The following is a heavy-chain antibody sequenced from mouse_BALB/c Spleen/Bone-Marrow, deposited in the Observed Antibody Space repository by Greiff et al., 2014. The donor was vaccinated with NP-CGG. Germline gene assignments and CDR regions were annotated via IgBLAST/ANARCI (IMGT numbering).Heavy chain of an antibody. CDR1: GSTFTDYY. CDR3: VRDQGRVLFDY. CDR2: IRNKANGYTT. V-gene: IGHV7-3*02. J-gene: IGHJ2*01. Sequence: DVMLVESGGGLVQPGGSLRLSCATSGSTFTDYYMNWVRQPPGKALEWLGFIRNKANGYTTEYSASVKGRFTVSRDNSQNILYLQMNTLRAEDSATYYCVRDQGRVLFDYWGQGTTLTVSS.